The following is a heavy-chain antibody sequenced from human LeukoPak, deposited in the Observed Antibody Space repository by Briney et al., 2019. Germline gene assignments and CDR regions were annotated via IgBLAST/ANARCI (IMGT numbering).Heavy chain of an antibody. CDR2: ISGSGGST. D-gene: IGHD6-13*01. J-gene: IGHJ5*02. CDR1: GFTFSSYA. V-gene: IGHV3-23*01. CDR3: AKDPGSYSSSLRFDP. Sequence: GGSLRLSCAASGFTFSSYAMSWVRQAPGKGLEWVSAISGSGGSTYYADSVKGRFTISRDNSKNTLYLQMNSLRAEDTAVYYCAKDPGSYSSSLRFDPWGQGTLVTVSS.